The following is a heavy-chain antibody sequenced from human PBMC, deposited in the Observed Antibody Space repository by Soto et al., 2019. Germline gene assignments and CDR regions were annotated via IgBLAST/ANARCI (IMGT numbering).Heavy chain of an antibody. CDR1: GFTFSSYA. CDR2: ISYDGSNK. D-gene: IGHD6-6*01. Sequence: GGSLRLSCAASGFTFSSYAMHWVRQAPGKGLEWVAVISYDGSNKYYADSVKGRFTISRDNSKNTLYLQMNSLRAEDTAVYYCARDYSSSSLDYWGQGTLVTVSS. V-gene: IGHV3-30-3*01. CDR3: ARDYSSSSLDY. J-gene: IGHJ4*02.